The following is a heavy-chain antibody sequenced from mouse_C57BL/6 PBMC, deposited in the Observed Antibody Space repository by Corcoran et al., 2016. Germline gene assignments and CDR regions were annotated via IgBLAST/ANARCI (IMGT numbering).Heavy chain of an antibody. J-gene: IGHJ2*01. D-gene: IGHD2-5*01. Sequence: QIQLVQSGPELKKPGETVKISCKASGYTFTTYGMSGGKQAPGKGLKWMGWINTYSGVPTYADDFKGRFAFSLETSASTAYLQINNLKNEDTATYFCATYYSNFYYFDYWGQGTTLTVSS. V-gene: IGHV9-3*01. CDR1: GYTFTTYG. CDR3: ATYYSNFYYFDY. CDR2: INTYSGVP.